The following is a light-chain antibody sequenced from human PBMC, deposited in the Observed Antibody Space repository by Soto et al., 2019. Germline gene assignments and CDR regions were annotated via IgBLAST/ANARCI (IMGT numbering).Light chain of an antibody. CDR1: QSVYVN. J-gene: IGKJ3*01. Sequence: EIVLTQSPGPLSLSPGEGATLSCRASQSVYVNLAWYQQKPGQSPRLLIYGASTRATDIPDRFSGSGSDTDFALTISRLEPEDFAVYYGQQYSGSPFTFGPGNKVNIK. CDR3: QQYSGSPFT. V-gene: IGKV3-20*01. CDR2: GAS.